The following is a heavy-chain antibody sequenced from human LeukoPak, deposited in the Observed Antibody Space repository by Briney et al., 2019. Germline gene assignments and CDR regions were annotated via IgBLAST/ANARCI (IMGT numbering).Heavy chain of an antibody. D-gene: IGHD4-17*01. CDR3: ATETTGTPRGVY. J-gene: IGHJ4*02. CDR2: INPNSGAT. V-gene: IGHV1-2*02. Sequence: GASVKVSCKASGYTFTDYYIQWVRQAPGQGLEWMGRINPNSGATTYAQQFQGGVTMTRDTSITTAYMEVSRLTSDDTAVYYSATETTGTPRGVYWGLGTLVTVSS. CDR1: GYTFTDYY.